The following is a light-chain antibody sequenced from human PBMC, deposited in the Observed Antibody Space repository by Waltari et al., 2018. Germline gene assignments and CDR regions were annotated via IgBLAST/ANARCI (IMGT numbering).Light chain of an antibody. CDR3: QQYNDWYS. CDR1: QSVANN. CDR2: DAS. Sequence: VLTQFPATVSGSPGERVTLSCRASQSVANNVAWYQHRSGQAPRLVIYDASTRASGIPARFSGSGSGTEFTLTISGLQSEDCALYYCQQYNDWYSFGQGTKLEIK. J-gene: IGKJ2*03. V-gene: IGKV3-15*01.